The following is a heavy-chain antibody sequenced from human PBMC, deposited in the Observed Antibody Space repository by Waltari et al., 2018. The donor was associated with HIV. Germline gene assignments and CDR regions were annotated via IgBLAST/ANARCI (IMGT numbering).Heavy chain of an antibody. V-gene: IGHV1-24*01. Sequence: QVQLVQSGAEVKKPGASVKVSCKVSGHTLSELSMHWVRQVPGKGLEGMGNFDPEDEETIYAQKFQGRVTMTEDTSSDTAYMELSSLTSGDTAVYYCATDFSGMVRAYSYYSLDVWGQGTTVTVSS. CDR2: FDPEDEET. D-gene: IGHD3-10*01. J-gene: IGHJ6*02. CDR3: ATDFSGMVRAYSYYSLDV. CDR1: GHTLSELS.